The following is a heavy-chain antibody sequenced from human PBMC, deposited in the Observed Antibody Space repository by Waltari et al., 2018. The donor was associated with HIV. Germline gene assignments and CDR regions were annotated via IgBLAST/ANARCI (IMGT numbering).Heavy chain of an antibody. Sequence: QVQLVESGGGVVQPGRSLRLSCAASGFTFSSYGMPWVRQAPGKGLEWVAVIWYDGSNKYYADSVKGRFTISRDNSKNTLYLQMNSLRAEDTAVYYCARDIVAKGYYYYYGMDVWGQGTTVTVSS. CDR3: ARDIVAKGYYYYYGMDV. D-gene: IGHD2-15*01. CDR1: GFTFSSYG. V-gene: IGHV3-33*01. J-gene: IGHJ6*02. CDR2: IWYDGSNK.